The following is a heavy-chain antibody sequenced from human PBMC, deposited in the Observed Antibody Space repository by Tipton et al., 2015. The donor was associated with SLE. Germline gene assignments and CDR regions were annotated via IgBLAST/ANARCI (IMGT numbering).Heavy chain of an antibody. Sequence: TLSLTCTVSGGSISSGGYYWSWIRQHPGKGLEWIGYIYYSGTTYYNPSLKSRVTISVDTSKNQFSLKLSSVTAADTAVYYCARLGSEVGFWGSFYAVGTYFDYWGQGPLVTVSS. CDR3: ARLGSEVGFWGSFYAVGTYFDY. D-gene: IGHD3-16*01. CDR1: GGSISSGGYY. CDR2: IYYSGTT. V-gene: IGHV4-31*03. J-gene: IGHJ4*02.